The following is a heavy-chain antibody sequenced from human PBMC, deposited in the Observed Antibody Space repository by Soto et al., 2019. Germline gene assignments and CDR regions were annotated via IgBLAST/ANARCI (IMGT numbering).Heavy chain of an antibody. D-gene: IGHD3-9*01. V-gene: IGHV1-18*01. CDR2: ISANNGNT. J-gene: IGHJ4*02. Sequence: ASVKVSCKASGGTFSSYAISWVRQAPGQGLEWMGGISANNGNTNYAQKFQGRVTITTDKSTSTAYMELRSLRSDDTAVYYCASRHYDIWGQGTLVTVSS. CDR3: ASRHYDI. CDR1: GGTFSSYA.